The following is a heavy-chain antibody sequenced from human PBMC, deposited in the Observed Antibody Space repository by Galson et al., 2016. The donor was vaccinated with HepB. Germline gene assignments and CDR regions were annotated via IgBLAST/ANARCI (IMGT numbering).Heavy chain of an antibody. D-gene: IGHD1-26*01. Sequence: SLRPSCAASGFTFSSPGMHWGRQAPGTGQEWVALISYDGSKHYYADSVKGRFATSRDNSKNTLNPIMNSLRVEDTAVYYCAREAGWSYYAYWYFDLWGRGTLVTDAS. CDR2: ISYDGSKH. J-gene: IGHJ2*01. CDR3: AREAGWSYYAYWYFDL. V-gene: IGHV3-30*19. CDR1: GFTFSSPG.